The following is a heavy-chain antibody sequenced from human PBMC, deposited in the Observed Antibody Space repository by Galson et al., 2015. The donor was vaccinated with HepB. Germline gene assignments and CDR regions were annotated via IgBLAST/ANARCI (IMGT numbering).Heavy chain of an antibody. V-gene: IGHV3-23*01. D-gene: IGHD3-3*01. CDR1: GFTFSSYA. CDR3: AKGLWEWLSYFDY. CDR2: ISGSGGST. Sequence: SLRLSCAASGFTFSSYAMSWVRQAPGKGLEWVSAISGSGGSTYYADSVKGRFTISRDNSKNTLYLQMNSLRAEDTAVYYCAKGLWEWLSYFDYWGQGTLVTVSS. J-gene: IGHJ4*02.